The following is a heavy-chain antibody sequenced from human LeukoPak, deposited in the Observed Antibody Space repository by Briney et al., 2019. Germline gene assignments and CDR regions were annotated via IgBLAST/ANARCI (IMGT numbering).Heavy chain of an antibody. D-gene: IGHD3-10*01. Sequence: LGESLKISCKGSGYSFTSYWIGWVRQLPGKGLEWMGIIYPGDSDTRYSPSFQGQVTISADKSISTAYLQWSSLKASDTAMYYCARLRNYYGSGSKRAFDIWGQGTMVTVSS. CDR2: IYPGDSDT. J-gene: IGHJ3*02. V-gene: IGHV5-51*01. CDR3: ARLRNYYGSGSKRAFDI. CDR1: GYSFTSYW.